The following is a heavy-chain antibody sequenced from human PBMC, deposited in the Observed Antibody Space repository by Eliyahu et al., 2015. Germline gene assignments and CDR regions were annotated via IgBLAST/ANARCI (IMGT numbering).Heavy chain of an antibody. V-gene: IGHV6-1*01. CDR2: IYYRSKWYN. Sequence: QVQLQQSGPGLVKPSQTLSLTCAISGDTVSANFVAWNWIRQSPSRGLEWLGRIYYRSKWYNEYAPSVKGRITINPDTSKNQFSFQLNSVTPDDTAVYYCARAYAHSFDYWDQGTLVTVSS. D-gene: IGHD4-17*01. CDR1: GDTVSANFVA. J-gene: IGHJ4*02. CDR3: ARAYAHSFDY.